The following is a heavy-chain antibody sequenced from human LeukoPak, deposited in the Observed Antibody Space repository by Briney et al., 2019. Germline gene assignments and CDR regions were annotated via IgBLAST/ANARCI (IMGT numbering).Heavy chain of an antibody. CDR1: GFISSTWS. CDR3: ARGGGSRVDDAFDL. V-gene: IGHV3-48*01. Sequence: GGSLRLSCSAYGFISSTWSVSWVRQAPGKGLECVSHLSSSGTIFYADSVKGRFTISRDNGNNSLSLQMNSLRVEDTAVYYCARGGGSRVDDAFDLWGQGTMVTVSS. D-gene: IGHD5-12*01. J-gene: IGHJ3*01. CDR2: LSSSGTI.